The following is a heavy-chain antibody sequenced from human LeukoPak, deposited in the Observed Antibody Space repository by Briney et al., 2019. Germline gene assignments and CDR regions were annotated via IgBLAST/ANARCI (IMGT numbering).Heavy chain of an antibody. Sequence: AVSVKVSCKASGYTFTSYGISWVRQAPGQGLEWMGWISAYNGNTNYAQKLQGRVTMTTDTSTSTAYMELRSLRSDDTAVYYCARDREYSSGWGNPGYWGQGTLVTVSS. CDR2: ISAYNGNT. D-gene: IGHD6-19*01. CDR3: ARDREYSSGWGNPGY. V-gene: IGHV1-18*01. CDR1: GYTFTSYG. J-gene: IGHJ4*02.